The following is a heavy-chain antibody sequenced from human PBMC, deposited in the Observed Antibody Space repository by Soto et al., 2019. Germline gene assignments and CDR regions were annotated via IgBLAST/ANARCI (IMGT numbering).Heavy chain of an antibody. CDR2: IYYSGST. V-gene: IGHV4-30-4*01. CDR1: GGSISSGDYY. J-gene: IGHJ4*02. CDR3: ARRCSGGSCYGVYFDY. D-gene: IGHD2-15*01. Sequence: QVQLQESGPGLVKPSQTLSLTCTVSGGSISSGDYYWSWIRQPPGKGLEWIGYIYYSGSTYYNPSPKSRVTLSVDTSKNQFSLELSAVTAADTAVYYCARRCSGGSCYGVYFDYWGQGTLVTVSS.